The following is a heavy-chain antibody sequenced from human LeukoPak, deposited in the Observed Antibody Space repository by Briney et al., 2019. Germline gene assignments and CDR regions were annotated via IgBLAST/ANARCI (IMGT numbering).Heavy chain of an antibody. Sequence: GGSLRLSCAASGFTFSSYAMNWVRQAPGKRLEWVSSIIGSGIDTYYADSVKGRFTISRDNAKNSLYLQMNSLRAEDTAVYYCARSKRNGFDIWGQGTMVTVSS. CDR3: ARSKRNGFDI. CDR2: IIGSGIDT. V-gene: IGHV3-23*01. CDR1: GFTFSSYA. J-gene: IGHJ3*02.